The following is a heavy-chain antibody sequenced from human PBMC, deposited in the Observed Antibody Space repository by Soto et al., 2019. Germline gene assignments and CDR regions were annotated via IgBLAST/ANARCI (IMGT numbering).Heavy chain of an antibody. CDR2: ITGSGGNT. CDR1: GFTFSDSA. Sequence: EVQLLESGGGLVQFGGSLRLSCAASGFTFSDSAMSWVRQAPGKGLEWVSAITGSGGNTFYADSVKGRFTISRDNSKRTXXLQVHSLRAEDTAVYYCAKGVLGYCSSNSCYAYDFWGQGTLVTVSS. V-gene: IGHV3-23*01. D-gene: IGHD2-2*01. J-gene: IGHJ4*02. CDR3: AKGVLGYCSSNSCYAYDF.